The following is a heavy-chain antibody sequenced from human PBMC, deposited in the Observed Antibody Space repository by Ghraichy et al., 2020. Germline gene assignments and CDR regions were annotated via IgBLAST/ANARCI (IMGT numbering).Heavy chain of an antibody. CDR2: ISYDGSNK. V-gene: IGHV3-30*18. D-gene: IGHD3-10*01. Sequence: GSLRLSCAASGFTFSSYGMHWVRQAPGKGLEWVAVISYDGSNKYYADSVKGRFTISRDNSKNTLYLQMNSLRAEDTAVYYCAKEGLLWFRELLGYYYYMDVWGKGTTVTVSS. J-gene: IGHJ6*03. CDR3: AKEGLLWFRELLGYYYYMDV. CDR1: GFTFSSYG.